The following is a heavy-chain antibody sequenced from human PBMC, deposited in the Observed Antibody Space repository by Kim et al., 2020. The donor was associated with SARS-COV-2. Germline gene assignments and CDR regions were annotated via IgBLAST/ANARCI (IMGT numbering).Heavy chain of an antibody. Sequence: SVKVSCKASGDTFTNHAISWVRQAPGQGLEWMGRINTNTGIANYAQKFQGRVTITLDKSTSTAYMQLRSLRAEDTAVYYCVRAEMRISFDFWCQG. CDR3: VRAEMRISFDF. V-gene: IGHV1-69*04. CDR1: GDTFTNHA. CDR2: INTNTGIA. J-gene: IGHJ4*02. D-gene: IGHD2-15*01.